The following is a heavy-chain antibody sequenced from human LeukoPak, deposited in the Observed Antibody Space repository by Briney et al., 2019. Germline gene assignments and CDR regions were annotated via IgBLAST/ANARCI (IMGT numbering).Heavy chain of an antibody. D-gene: IGHD3-10*01. Sequence: SETLSLTCTVSGGSISSSSYYWGWIRQPPGKGLEWIGSIYYSGSTYYNPSLKGRVTISVDTSKNQFSLKLSSVTAADTAVYYCARVDSGSYANYYYYYMDVWGKGTTVTVSS. CDR1: GGSISSSSYY. V-gene: IGHV4-39*07. CDR2: IYYSGST. J-gene: IGHJ6*03. CDR3: ARVDSGSYANYYYYYMDV.